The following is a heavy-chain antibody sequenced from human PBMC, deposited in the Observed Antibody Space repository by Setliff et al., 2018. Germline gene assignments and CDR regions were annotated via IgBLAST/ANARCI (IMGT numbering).Heavy chain of an antibody. V-gene: IGHV4-59*01. CDR2: MHYSGSA. CDR3: ARMSGFQYMDV. J-gene: IGHJ6*03. D-gene: IGHD3-3*01. CDR1: GASTTSYY. Sequence: SETLSLTCSVSGASTTSYYWSWIRQPPGKGLEWIGYMHYSGSANYNPSLMSRVTISVDTSKKHFSLNLTSVTAADTAVYYCARMSGFQYMDVWGKGTTVTVSS.